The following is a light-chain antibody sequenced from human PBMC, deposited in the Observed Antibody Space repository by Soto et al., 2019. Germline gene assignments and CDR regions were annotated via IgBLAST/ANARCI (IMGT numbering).Light chain of an antibody. J-gene: IGKJ2*01. Sequence: DIVMTQSPDSLAVSLGERATINCKSSQSVLYSSNNKNYLAWYQQKPGQPPKLLIYWASTRESGVPDRFSGSGSGTDFTLTISSPQPEDVADYYCQQYYDTPPYTFGQGTKLEIE. CDR2: WAS. CDR3: QQYYDTPPYT. CDR1: QSVLYSSNNKNY. V-gene: IGKV4-1*01.